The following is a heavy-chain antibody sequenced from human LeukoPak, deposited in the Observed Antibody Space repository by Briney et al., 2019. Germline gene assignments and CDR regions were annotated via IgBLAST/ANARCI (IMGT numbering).Heavy chain of an antibody. CDR3: AREGYQLRYFDL. D-gene: IGHD2-2*01. CDR1: GFTFSNYA. CDR2: ISSNGGST. V-gene: IGHV3-64*01. J-gene: IGHJ2*01. Sequence: GGSLRLSCAASGFTFSNYAMNWVRQAPGKGLEYVSAISSNGGSTYYANSVKGRFTISRDNSKNTLYLQMGSLRAEDMAVYYCAREGYQLRYFDLWGRGTLVTVSS.